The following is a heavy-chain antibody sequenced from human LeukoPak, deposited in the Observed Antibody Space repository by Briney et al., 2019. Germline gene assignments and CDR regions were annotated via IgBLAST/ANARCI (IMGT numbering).Heavy chain of an antibody. CDR1: GFTFSSYN. CDR3: ARAIGVIPAAFDY. Sequence: GGSLRLSCAASGFTFSSYNINWVRQAPGKGLEWVSSISTSSSYIYYADSVKGRFTISRDNTRNSLYLQMNSLRAEDTAVYYCARAIGVIPAAFDYWGQGTLVTVSS. D-gene: IGHD3-22*01. CDR2: ISTSSSYI. J-gene: IGHJ4*02. V-gene: IGHV3-21*01.